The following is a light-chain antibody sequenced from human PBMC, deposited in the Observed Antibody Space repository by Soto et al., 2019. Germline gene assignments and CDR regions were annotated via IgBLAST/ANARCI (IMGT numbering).Light chain of an antibody. Sequence: EIVLTQSPGTLSLSAGETATLSCRASQSVSSNYLAWYQQKRGQAPRLLIYGASSRAPAIPDRFSGSGSGTDFTLTISRLEPGDFAMYYCQQYGRSPGLFTFGPGTKVDIK. CDR3: QQYGRSPGLFT. CDR1: QSVSSNY. J-gene: IGKJ3*01. V-gene: IGKV3-20*01. CDR2: GAS.